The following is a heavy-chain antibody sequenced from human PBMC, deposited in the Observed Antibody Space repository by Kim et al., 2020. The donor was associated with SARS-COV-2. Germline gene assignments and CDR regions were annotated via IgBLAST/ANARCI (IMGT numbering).Heavy chain of an antibody. Sequence: GGSLRLSCAASGFTFSSYSMNWVRQAPGKGLEWVSYISSNSSTIYYADSVKGRFTISRDNAKNSLYLQMNSLRDEDTAVYYCARDYPQTYGAPRYFDLWGRGTLVTVSS. J-gene: IGHJ2*01. V-gene: IGHV3-48*02. CDR2: ISSNSSTI. CDR3: ARDYPQTYGAPRYFDL. D-gene: IGHD4-17*01. CDR1: GFTFSSYS.